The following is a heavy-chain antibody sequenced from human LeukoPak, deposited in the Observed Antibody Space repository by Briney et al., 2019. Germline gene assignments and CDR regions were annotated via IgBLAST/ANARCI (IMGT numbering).Heavy chain of an antibody. CDR2: IYYSGST. CDR1: GGSISSSSYY. CDR3: AREPVHYYDSSGYYYGEDY. Sequence: SETLSLTCTVSGGSISSSSYYWGWIRQPPGKGLEWMGSIYYSGSTYYNPSLKSRVTISVDTSKNPFSLKLSSVTAADTAVYYCAREPVHYYDSSGYYYGEDYWGQGTLVT. J-gene: IGHJ4*02. V-gene: IGHV4-39*02. D-gene: IGHD3-22*01.